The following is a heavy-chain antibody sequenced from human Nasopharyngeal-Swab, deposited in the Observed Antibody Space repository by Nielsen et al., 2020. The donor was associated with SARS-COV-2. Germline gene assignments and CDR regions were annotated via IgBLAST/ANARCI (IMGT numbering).Heavy chain of an antibody. J-gene: IGHJ5*02. CDR3: ARRAARDGYNYEVDP. V-gene: IGHV5-51*03. CDR2: IYPGNSDT. CDR1: GYSFATYW. Sequence: GGSLRLSCIGFGYSFATYWIGWVRKIPGKGLEGMGSIYPGNSDTRYSPAFHGRVTISADKSINTAYLQWTSLRASDTAVYYCARRAARDGYNYEVDPWGQGTLVTVSS. D-gene: IGHD5-24*01.